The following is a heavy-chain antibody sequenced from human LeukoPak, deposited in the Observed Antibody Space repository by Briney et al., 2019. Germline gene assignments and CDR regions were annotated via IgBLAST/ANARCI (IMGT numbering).Heavy chain of an antibody. CDR1: GFTFSSYA. Sequence: GGSLRLSCAASGFTFSSYAMSWVRQAPGKGLEWVSAISDSGGSTYYADSVKGRFTISRDNSKNTLYLQMNSLRAEDTAVYYCAIGSGSYYGAQFDYWGQGTLVTVSS. J-gene: IGHJ4*02. D-gene: IGHD1-26*01. V-gene: IGHV3-23*01. CDR3: AIGSGSYYGAQFDY. CDR2: ISDSGGST.